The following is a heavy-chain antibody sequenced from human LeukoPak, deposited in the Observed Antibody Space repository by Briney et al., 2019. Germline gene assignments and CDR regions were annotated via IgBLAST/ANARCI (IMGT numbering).Heavy chain of an antibody. Sequence: PGGSLRLSCAASGFTFNTYAMSWVRQAPGKGLEWVSGIRSSGDTTYYADSVKGRFTISRDNSKNTLYLQMNSLRPEDTAVYYCAKEVRESAWFYFDYWGQGTLVTVSS. D-gene: IGHD3-10*01. CDR1: GFTFNTYA. V-gene: IGHV3-23*01. CDR2: IRSSGDTT. J-gene: IGHJ4*02. CDR3: AKEVRESAWFYFDY.